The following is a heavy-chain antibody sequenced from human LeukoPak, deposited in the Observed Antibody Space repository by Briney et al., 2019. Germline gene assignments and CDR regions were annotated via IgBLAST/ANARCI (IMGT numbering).Heavy chain of an antibody. V-gene: IGHV4-39*01. CDR2: IYYSGST. CDR1: GGSTSSSSYY. CDR3: ASQIVVPAALMGAFDI. J-gene: IGHJ3*02. Sequence: PSETLSLTCTVSGGSTSSSSYYWGWIRQPPGKGLEWIGSIYYSGSTYYNPSLKSRVTISVDTSKNQFSLKLSSVTAADTAVYYCASQIVVPAALMGAFDIWGQGTMVTVSS. D-gene: IGHD2-2*01.